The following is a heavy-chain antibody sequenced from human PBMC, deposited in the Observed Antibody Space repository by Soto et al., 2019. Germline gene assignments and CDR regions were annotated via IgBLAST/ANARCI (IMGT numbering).Heavy chain of an antibody. CDR2: IYYSGST. D-gene: IGHD3-9*01. V-gene: IGHV4-59*01. Sequence: SETLSLTCTVSGGSISSYYWRWIRQPPGKGLEWIGYIYYSGSTNYNPSLKSRVTISVDTSKNQFSLKLSSVTAADTAVYYCARKIYDIPWDYYYYMDVWGKGTTVTVSS. J-gene: IGHJ6*03. CDR1: GGSISSYY. CDR3: ARKIYDIPWDYYYYMDV.